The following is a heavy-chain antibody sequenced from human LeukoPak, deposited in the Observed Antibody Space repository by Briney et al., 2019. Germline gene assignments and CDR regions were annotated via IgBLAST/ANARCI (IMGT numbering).Heavy chain of an antibody. CDR1: GGSISGYY. J-gene: IGHJ5*02. CDR2: IFSRGTT. Sequence: SETLSLTCIISGGSISGYYWSWIRQPAGKGLEWIGRIFSRGTTNYNPSLKSRVTMSVDTSKNQFSLKLSSVTAADTAVYYCARDHNGGFDPWGQGTLVTVSS. V-gene: IGHV4-4*07. CDR3: ARDHNGGFDP. D-gene: IGHD1-1*01.